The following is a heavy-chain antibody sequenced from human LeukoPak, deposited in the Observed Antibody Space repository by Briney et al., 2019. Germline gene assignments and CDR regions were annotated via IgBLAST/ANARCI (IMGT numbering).Heavy chain of an antibody. CDR3: AKHWDSSGYYYSVYFDY. J-gene: IGHJ4*02. V-gene: IGHV3-23*01. D-gene: IGHD3-22*01. CDR1: GFTFSSFA. CDR2: ISGSGGST. Sequence: GGSLRLSCAASGFTFSSFAMSWVRQAPGKGLEWVSAISGSGGSTYFADSVKGRFTISRDNSKNTLYLQMHSLRAEDTAVYYCAKHWDSSGYYYSVYFDYWGQGTLVTVSS.